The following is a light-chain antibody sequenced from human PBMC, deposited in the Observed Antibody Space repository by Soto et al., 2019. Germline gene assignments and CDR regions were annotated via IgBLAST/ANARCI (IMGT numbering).Light chain of an antibody. J-gene: IGLJ1*01. CDR3: GSYTSSSTHV. CDR1: SSDIGRYNY. CDR2: EVS. Sequence: QSALTQPASVSGSPGQSITISCTGSSSDIGRYNYVSWYQQLPGKAPKLIIYEVSNRPSGVSDRFSGSKSGNTASLSISGLQTEDEADYYCGSYTSSSTHVFGPGTKVTVL. V-gene: IGLV2-14*03.